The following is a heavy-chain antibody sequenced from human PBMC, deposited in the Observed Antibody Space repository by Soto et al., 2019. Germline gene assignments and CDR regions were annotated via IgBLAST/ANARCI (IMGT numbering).Heavy chain of an antibody. V-gene: IGHV1-69*13. CDR2: IIPIFGTA. CDR1: GGTFSSYA. Sequence: ASVKVSCKASGGTFSSYAISWVRQAPGQGLEWMGGIIPIFGTANYAQKFQGRVTITADESTSTAYMELSSLRSEDTAVYYCARVPAYYYDSSGYYFDYWGQGTLVTVSS. D-gene: IGHD3-22*01. CDR3: ARVPAYYYDSSGYYFDY. J-gene: IGHJ4*02.